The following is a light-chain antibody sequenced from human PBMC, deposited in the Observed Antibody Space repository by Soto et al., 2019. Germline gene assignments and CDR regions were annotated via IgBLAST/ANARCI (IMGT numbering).Light chain of an antibody. V-gene: IGKV3-20*01. CDR3: QQYDNSPLT. J-gene: IGKJ4*01. CDR1: QSVSSSF. CDR2: GAS. Sequence: EIVLTQSPGTLSLSPGERATLSCRASQSVSSSFLAWYQQKPGQAPRLLIYGASSRATGIPDRFSGSGSGTDFTLTISRLEPEDFAVYDCQQYDNSPLTFGGGTKVEIK.